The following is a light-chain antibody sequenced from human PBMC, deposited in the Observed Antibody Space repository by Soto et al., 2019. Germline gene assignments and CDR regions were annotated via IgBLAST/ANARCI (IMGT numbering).Light chain of an antibody. CDR1: SGQSSYA. CDR3: QTWGTGIRV. J-gene: IGLJ1*01. V-gene: IGLV4-69*01. Sequence: QLVLTQSPSASASLGASVKLTCTLSSGQSSYAIAWHQQQPEKGPRYLMKLNSDGSHSKGDGIPDRLSGSSSGAERYLTISSLQSEDEADYYCQTWGTGIRVFGTGTKLTVL. CDR2: LNSDGSH.